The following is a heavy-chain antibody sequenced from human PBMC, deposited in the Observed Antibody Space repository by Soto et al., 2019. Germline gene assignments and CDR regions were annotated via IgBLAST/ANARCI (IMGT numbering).Heavy chain of an antibody. D-gene: IGHD2-2*01. Sequence: QVQLVQSGAEVKNPGSSVNVSCKASGGTFSSYANSWVRQAPGQGLELMGGIIPIFGTANYAQKFQGRVTISAKKSTSTAYMELMSLRSENTAVYYCVREWGYCSNTSCNNWFDPWGQGTLVTVSS. CDR2: IIPIFGTA. V-gene: IGHV1-69*06. CDR3: VREWGYCSNTSCNNWFDP. J-gene: IGHJ5*02. CDR1: GGTFSSYA.